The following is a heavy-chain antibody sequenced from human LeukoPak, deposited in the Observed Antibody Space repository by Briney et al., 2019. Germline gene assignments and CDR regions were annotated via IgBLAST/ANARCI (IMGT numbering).Heavy chain of an antibody. CDR3: ARRAAYCGGDCYSNAFDI. D-gene: IGHD2-21*02. CDR2: IYHSGST. V-gene: IGHV4-38-2*02. J-gene: IGHJ3*02. CDR1: GYSISSGYF. Sequence: SETLSLTCTVSGYSISSGYFWGWIRQPPGKGLEWIGTIYHSGSTYYNPSLKSRVTIPLDTSKNQFSLKLSSVTAADTAVYYCARRAAYCGGDCYSNAFDIWGQGTMVTVSS.